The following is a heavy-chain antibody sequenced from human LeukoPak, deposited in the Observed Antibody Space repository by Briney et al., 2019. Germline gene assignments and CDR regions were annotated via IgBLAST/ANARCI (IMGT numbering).Heavy chain of an antibody. CDR1: GGSISSYY. CDR3: ARAGWLRSENWFDP. Sequence: SETLSLTCTVSGGSISSYYWSWLRQPPGKGLEWIGYIYYSGGTNYNPSLKSRVTISVDTSKNQFSLKLSSVTAADTAVYYCARAGWLRSENWFDPWGQGTLVTVSS. V-gene: IGHV4-59*01. CDR2: IYYSGGT. D-gene: IGHD5-12*01. J-gene: IGHJ5*02.